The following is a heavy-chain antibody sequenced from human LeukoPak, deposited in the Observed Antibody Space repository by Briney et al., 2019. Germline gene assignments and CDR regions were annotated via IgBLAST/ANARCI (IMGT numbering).Heavy chain of an antibody. J-gene: IGHJ5*02. D-gene: IGHD3-3*01. CDR1: GGSISSYY. V-gene: IGHV4-59*08. Sequence: SETLSLTCTVSGGSISSYYWSWIRQPPGKGLEWIGYIYYSGSTYYNPSLKSRVTISVDTSKNQFSLKLSSVTAADTAVYYCARQGITIFGVATKRRGWFDPWGQGTLVTVSS. CDR2: IYYSGST. CDR3: ARQGITIFGVATKRRGWFDP.